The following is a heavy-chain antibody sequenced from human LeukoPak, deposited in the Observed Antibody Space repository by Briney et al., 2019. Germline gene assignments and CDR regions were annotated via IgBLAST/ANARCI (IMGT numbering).Heavy chain of an antibody. CDR3: ARSPPSYCSGGSCYGGGYYFDY. CDR1: GFTFSSYG. CDR2: IWYDGSNK. Sequence: GGSLRLSCAASGFTFSSYGMHWVRQAPGKGLEWVAVIWYDGSNKYYADSVKGRFTISRDNSKNTLYLQMNSLRAEETAVYYCARSPPSYCSGGSCYGGGYYFDYWGQGTLVSVSS. V-gene: IGHV3-33*01. J-gene: IGHJ4*02. D-gene: IGHD2-15*01.